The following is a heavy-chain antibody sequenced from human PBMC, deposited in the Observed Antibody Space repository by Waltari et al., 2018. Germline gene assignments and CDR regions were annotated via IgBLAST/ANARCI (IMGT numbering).Heavy chain of an antibody. V-gene: IGHV1-46*01. CDR2: MNHSGGST. J-gene: IGHJ4*02. CDR3: ARAIKELDGSFGY. CDR1: TYTFTSYS. D-gene: IGHD1-26*01. Sequence: QLQRVQSGAAVTKPGASVEVSCEASTYTFTSYSLHWVRRAPGQGLAWMGIMNHSGGSTSYEQKLQGRGTMTGDTSTSTVYMELSSVRAEDTAVYYCARAIKELDGSFGYWGQGTLVTVSS.